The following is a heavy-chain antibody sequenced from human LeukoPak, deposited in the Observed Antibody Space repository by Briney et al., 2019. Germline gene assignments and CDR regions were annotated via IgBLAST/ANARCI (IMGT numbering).Heavy chain of an antibody. Sequence: PSETLSLTCAVSGYSISSSYYWGWIRQPPGKGLEWIGTIYHSGSTHYNPSLKRRVTLSVDKSTNQFSLKLRSLTAADTAVYYCASLPSNTVTHDYWGQGTLVTVSS. CDR1: GYSISSSYY. D-gene: IGHD4-11*01. V-gene: IGHV4-38-2*01. CDR3: ASLPSNTVTHDY. CDR2: IYHSGST. J-gene: IGHJ4*02.